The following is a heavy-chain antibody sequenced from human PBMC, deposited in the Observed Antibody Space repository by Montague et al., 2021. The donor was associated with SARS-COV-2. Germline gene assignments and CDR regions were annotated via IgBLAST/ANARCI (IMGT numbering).Heavy chain of an antibody. CDR1: RGSFSNYY. CDR3: ARGRPVQGSFRHFDSIPSGALDI. D-gene: IGHD3-9*01. J-gene: IGHJ3*02. Sequence: SETLSLTCAVSRGSFSNYYWTWIRQSPGKGLEWIGEINQGGAPNYTPSLKSRVTISLDTSKKQIPLKLNSVTVADTAVFFCARGRPVQGSFRHFDSIPSGALDIWAQGSLVIVSS. CDR2: INQGGAP. V-gene: IGHV4-34*01.